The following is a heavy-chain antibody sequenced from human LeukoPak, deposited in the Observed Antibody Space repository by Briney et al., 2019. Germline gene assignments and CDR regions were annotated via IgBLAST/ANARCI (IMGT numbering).Heavy chain of an antibody. CDR3: ARLEDFWSGYYPTD. CDR2: INWNGGST. J-gene: IGHJ4*02. Sequence: GGSLRLSCAASGFTFDDYGMSWVRQAPGKGLEWVSGINWNGGSTGYADSVKGRFTISRDNAKNSLYLQMNSLRAEDTALYHCARLEDFWSGYYPTDWGQGTLVTVSS. V-gene: IGHV3-20*01. CDR1: GFTFDDYG. D-gene: IGHD3-3*01.